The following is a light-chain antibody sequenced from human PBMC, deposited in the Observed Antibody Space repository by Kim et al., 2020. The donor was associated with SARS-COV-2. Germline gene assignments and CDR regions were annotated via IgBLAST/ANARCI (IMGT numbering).Light chain of an antibody. CDR1: QSLLYVNGYNY. Sequence: DIVMTQSPLSLPVTPGEPASISCRSSQSLLYVNGYNYLDWYLQKPGQSPQLLIYLGSYRASGVPDRFSGSGSGTDFTLKISRVEAEDVGVYYCMHALQTPLTFGGGTKLEI. CDR3: MHALQTPLT. J-gene: IGKJ4*01. V-gene: IGKV2-28*01. CDR2: LGS.